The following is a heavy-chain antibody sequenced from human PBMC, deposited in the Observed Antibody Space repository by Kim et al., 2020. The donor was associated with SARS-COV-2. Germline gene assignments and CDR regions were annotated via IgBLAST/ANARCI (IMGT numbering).Heavy chain of an antibody. CDR2: ISAYNGNT. CDR1: GYTFTSYG. J-gene: IGHJ6*03. V-gene: IGHV1-18*01. Sequence: ASVKVSCKASGYTFTSYGISWVRQAPGQGLEWMGWISAYNGNTNYAQKLQGRVTMTTDTSTSTAYMELRSLRSDDTAVYYCARSGEFTIFGVVSPIGYYYYMDVWGKGTTVTVSS. D-gene: IGHD3-3*01. CDR3: ARSGEFTIFGVVSPIGYYYYMDV.